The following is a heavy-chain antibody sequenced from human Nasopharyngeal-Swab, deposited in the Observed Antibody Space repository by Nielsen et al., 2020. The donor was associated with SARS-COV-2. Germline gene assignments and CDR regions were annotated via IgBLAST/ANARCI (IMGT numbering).Heavy chain of an antibody. CDR3: ARVSGSLGY. Sequence: GSLRLSCTVSGYSISSGYYWGWIRQPPGKGLEWIGYIYYSGSTNYNPSLKSRVTISVDTSKNQFSLKLSSVTAADTAVYYCARVSGSLGYWGQGTLVTVSS. V-gene: IGHV4-38-2*02. CDR1: GYSISSGYY. D-gene: IGHD1-26*01. CDR2: IYYSGST. J-gene: IGHJ4*02.